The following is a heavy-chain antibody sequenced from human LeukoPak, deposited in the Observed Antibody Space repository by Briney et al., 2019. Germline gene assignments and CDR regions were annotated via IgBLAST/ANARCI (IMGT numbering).Heavy chain of an antibody. Sequence: PGGSLRLSCAASGFSFTSNGMHWVRQAPGKGLEWVAVIWYDGTNKYYEDSVKGRFTISRDTSNNMLYLQMNSLRAEDTAVYYCARVSESGNSDYWGQGTLVTVSS. CDR1: GFSFTSNG. J-gene: IGHJ4*02. CDR3: ARVSESGNSDY. V-gene: IGHV3-33*01. CDR2: IWYDGTNK. D-gene: IGHD4-23*01.